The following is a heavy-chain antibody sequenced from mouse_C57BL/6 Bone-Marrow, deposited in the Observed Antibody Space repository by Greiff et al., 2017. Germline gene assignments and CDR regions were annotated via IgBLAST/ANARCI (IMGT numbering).Heavy chain of an antibody. CDR1: GYTFTSYG. D-gene: IGHD1-1*01. J-gene: IGHJ2*01. CDR3: ARSWDYGSSFDY. V-gene: IGHV1-81*01. CDR2: IYPRSGNT. Sequence: VQLVESGAELARPGASVKLSCKASGYTFTSYGISWVKQRTGQGLEWIGEIYPRSGNTYYNEKFKGKGTLTADKSSSTAYMELRSLTSEDSAVYFCARSWDYGSSFDYWGQGTTLTVSS.